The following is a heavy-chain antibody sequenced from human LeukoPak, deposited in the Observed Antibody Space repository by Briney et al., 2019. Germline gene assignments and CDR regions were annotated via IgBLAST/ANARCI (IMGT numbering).Heavy chain of an antibody. J-gene: IGHJ4*02. CDR3: AKDRRGYYDFW. Sequence: GGSLRLSCAASGFTFSSYAMHWVRQAPGEGLEWVAVTSYDGSNKYYADSVKGRFTISRDNSKNTLYLQMNSLRAEDTAVYYCAKDRRGYYDFWGGQGTLVTVSS. D-gene: IGHD3-3*01. CDR1: GFTFSSYA. CDR2: TSYDGSNK. V-gene: IGHV3-30-3*01.